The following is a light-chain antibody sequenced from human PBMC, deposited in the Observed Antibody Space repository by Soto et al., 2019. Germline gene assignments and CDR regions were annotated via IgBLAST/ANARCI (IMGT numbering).Light chain of an antibody. Sequence: DVVMTQSPLSLPVTLGQSASISCSSSQSVVYSRDGIAYLSWSQQRPGQSPRRLIYKASKRDSGVPDRFSGSGSGTDFTLTISRVEAEDVGVYYCMQGTRWPPTFVRGTKVEFK. CDR3: MQGTRWPPT. CDR2: KAS. CDR1: QSVVYSRDGIAY. J-gene: IGKJ1*01. V-gene: IGKV2-30*01.